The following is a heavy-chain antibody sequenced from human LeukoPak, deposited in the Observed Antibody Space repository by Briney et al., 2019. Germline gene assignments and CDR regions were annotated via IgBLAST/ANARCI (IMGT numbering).Heavy chain of an antibody. CDR3: ARFTVTTNY. Sequence: ASVKVSCKXSGGTFSSYAISWVRQATGQGLEWMGWMNPNSGNTGYAQKFQGRVTMTRNTSISTAYMELSSLRSEDTAVYYCARFTVTTNYWGQGTLVTVSS. CDR1: GGTFSSYA. CDR2: MNPNSGNT. V-gene: IGHV1-8*02. D-gene: IGHD4-17*01. J-gene: IGHJ4*02.